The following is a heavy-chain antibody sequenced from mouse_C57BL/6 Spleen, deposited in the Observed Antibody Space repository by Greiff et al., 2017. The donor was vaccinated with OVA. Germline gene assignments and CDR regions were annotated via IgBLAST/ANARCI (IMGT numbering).Heavy chain of an antibody. CDR3: ARRGIRITTVVAYYFDY. D-gene: IGHD1-1*01. V-gene: IGHV1-69*01. CDR1: GYTFTSYW. CDR2: IDPSDSYT. J-gene: IGHJ2*01. Sequence: VQLQQPGAELVMPGASVKLSCKASGYTFTSYWMHWVKQRPGQGLAWIGEIDPSDSYTNYNQKFKGKSTLTVDKSSSTAYMQLSSLTSEDSAVYYCARRGIRITTVVAYYFDYWGQGTTLTVSS.